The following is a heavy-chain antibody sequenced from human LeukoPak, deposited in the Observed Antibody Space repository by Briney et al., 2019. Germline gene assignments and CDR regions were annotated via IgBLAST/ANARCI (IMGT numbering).Heavy chain of an antibody. CDR2: IYSGGST. Sequence: GGSLRLSCAASGFTLSTNFMSWVRQAPGKGLEWVSVIYSGGSTHYADSVKGRFTISRDDSKNTLYLQMNSVRADDTAVYYCARSSRSSWFYYFDHWGQGTLVTVSS. CDR3: ARSSRSSWFYYFDH. J-gene: IGHJ4*02. D-gene: IGHD6-6*01. CDR1: GFTLSTNF. V-gene: IGHV3-53*01.